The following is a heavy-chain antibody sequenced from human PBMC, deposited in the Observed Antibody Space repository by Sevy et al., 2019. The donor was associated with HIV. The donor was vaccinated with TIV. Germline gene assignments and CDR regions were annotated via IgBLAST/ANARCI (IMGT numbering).Heavy chain of an antibody. CDR3: ASGSGSYYDAFHI. CDR2: IYYSGST. J-gene: IGHJ3*02. CDR1: GGSISGNF. V-gene: IGHV4-59*01. Sequence: SETLSLTCSVSGGSISGNFWTWIRQPPGKGLEWIGYIYYSGSTNSNPSLKSRVSISLDTSKNQFSLRLNSVTAADTVVYYCASGSGSYYDAFHIWGQGTMVTVSS. D-gene: IGHD1-26*01.